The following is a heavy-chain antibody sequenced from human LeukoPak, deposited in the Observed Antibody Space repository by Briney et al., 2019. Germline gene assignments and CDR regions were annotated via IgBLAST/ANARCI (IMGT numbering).Heavy chain of an antibody. Sequence: SVKVSCKASGGTFSSYAISWVRQAPGQGLEWMGRIIPILGIANYAQKLQGRVTMTTDTSTSTAYMELRSLRSDDTAVYYCARDPKRGYSYGLNWFDPWGQGTLVTVSS. V-gene: IGHV1-69*04. CDR1: GGTFSSYA. D-gene: IGHD5-18*01. CDR3: ARDPKRGYSYGLNWFDP. CDR2: IIPILGIA. J-gene: IGHJ5*02.